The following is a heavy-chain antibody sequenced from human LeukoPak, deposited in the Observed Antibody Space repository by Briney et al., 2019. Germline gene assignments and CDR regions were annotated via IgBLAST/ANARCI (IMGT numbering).Heavy chain of an antibody. CDR3: ARDNGDFDDYYYYGMDV. CDR1: GYTFTSYD. D-gene: IGHD4-17*01. CDR2: MNPNSGNT. J-gene: IGHJ6*02. V-gene: IGHV1-8*01. Sequence: ASVKVSCKASGYTFTSYDINWVRQAPGQGLEWVGWMNPNSGNTGYAQKFQGRVTMTRNTSISTAYMELSSLRSEDTAVYYCARDNGDFDDYYYYGMDVWGQGTTVTVSS.